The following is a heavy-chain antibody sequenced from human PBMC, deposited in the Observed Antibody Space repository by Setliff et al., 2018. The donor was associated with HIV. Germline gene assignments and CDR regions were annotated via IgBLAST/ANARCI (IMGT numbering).Heavy chain of an antibody. V-gene: IGHV4-59*08. CDR3: ARASRGSLRDLDY. CDR1: GGSISNYY. J-gene: IGHJ4*02. CDR2: GYYSGVT. D-gene: IGHD2-21*02. Sequence: KASETLSLTCTVSGGSISNYYWSWIRQPPGKGLEWIGCGYYSGVTNYDPSLKSRVSISVDAPKNQFSLRLNSLTVADQAVYFCARASRGSLRDLDYWGPGTLVTVSS.